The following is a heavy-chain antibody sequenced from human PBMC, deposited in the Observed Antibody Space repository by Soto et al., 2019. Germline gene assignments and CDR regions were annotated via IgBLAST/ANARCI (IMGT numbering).Heavy chain of an antibody. D-gene: IGHD3-22*01. Sequence: GESLKISCKGSGYSFTSYWIGWVRQMPGKGLEWMGIIYPGDSDTRYSPSFQGQVTISADKSISTAYLQWSSLKASDTAMYYCARHGWEDYYDSSGYQDAFDIWGQGTMVT. CDR1: GYSFTSYW. CDR2: IYPGDSDT. CDR3: ARHGWEDYYDSSGYQDAFDI. V-gene: IGHV5-51*01. J-gene: IGHJ3*02.